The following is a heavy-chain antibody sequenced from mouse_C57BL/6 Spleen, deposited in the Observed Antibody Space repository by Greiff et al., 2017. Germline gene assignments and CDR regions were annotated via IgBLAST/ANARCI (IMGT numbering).Heavy chain of an antibody. Sequence: VQLQQPGAELVMPGASVKLSCKASGYTFTSYWMHWVKQRPGQGLEWIGEIDPSDSYTNYNQKFKGKSTLTVDKSSSTAYMQLSSLTSEDSAVYYCARRQLRPHAMDYWGQGTSVTVSS. D-gene: IGHD3-2*02. V-gene: IGHV1-69*01. CDR2: IDPSDSYT. CDR3: ARRQLRPHAMDY. CDR1: GYTFTSYW. J-gene: IGHJ4*01.